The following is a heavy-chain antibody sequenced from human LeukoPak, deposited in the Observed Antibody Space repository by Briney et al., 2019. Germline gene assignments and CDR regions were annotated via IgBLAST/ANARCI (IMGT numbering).Heavy chain of an antibody. CDR3: ARVDYDFWSGYYSN. CDR1: GGSISSYY. D-gene: IGHD3-3*01. CDR2: IYYSGST. V-gene: IGHV4-59*08. J-gene: IGHJ4*02. Sequence: SETLSLTCTVSGGSISSYYWSWIRQPPGKGLEWIGYIYYSGSTNYNPSLKSRVTISVDTSKNQFSLKLSSVTAADTAVYYCARVDYDFWSGYYSNWGQGTLVTVSS.